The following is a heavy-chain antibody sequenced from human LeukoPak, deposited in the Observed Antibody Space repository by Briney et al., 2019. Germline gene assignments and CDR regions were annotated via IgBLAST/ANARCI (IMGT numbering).Heavy chain of an antibody. V-gene: IGHV4-59*01. D-gene: IGHD3-3*01. Sequence: PSETLSLTCTVSGGSISSYYWSWIRQPPGKGLEWIGYIYYSGSTNYNPSLKSRVTISVDTSKNQFSLKLSSVTAADTAVYYCARSWSGYYHQYYYYMDVWGKGTTVTVSS. J-gene: IGHJ6*03. CDR3: ARSWSGYYHQYYYYMDV. CDR1: GGSISSYY. CDR2: IYYSGST.